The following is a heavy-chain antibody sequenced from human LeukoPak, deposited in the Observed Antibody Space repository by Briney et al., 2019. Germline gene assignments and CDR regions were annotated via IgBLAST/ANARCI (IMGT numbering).Heavy chain of an antibody. Sequence: SETLSLTSTVSGGSISSHDWTWIRQPAGKGLEWIGRIYISGSPNYNPSLKSRVTMSVDTSKNQFSLKLSSVTAADTAVYYCASSYEVAARPKEYFQHWGQGTLVTVSS. J-gene: IGHJ1*01. CDR2: IYISGSP. V-gene: IGHV4-4*07. CDR3: ASSYEVAARPKEYFQH. CDR1: GGSISSHD. D-gene: IGHD6-6*01.